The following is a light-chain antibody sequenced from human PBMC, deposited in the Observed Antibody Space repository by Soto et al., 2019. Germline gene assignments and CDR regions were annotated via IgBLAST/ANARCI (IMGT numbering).Light chain of an antibody. CDR2: EVS. J-gene: IGLJ1*01. CDR1: SSDIGDYDY. V-gene: IGLV2-14*01. Sequence: QSALTQPASVSGSPGQSITISCTRSSSDIGDYDYVSWYQQHPGKAPKVLISEVSNRPSGVSNRFSGSKSGNTASLTISGLQAQDEADYYCNSYANGNNRVLGNGTKLTVL. CDR3: NSYANGNNRV.